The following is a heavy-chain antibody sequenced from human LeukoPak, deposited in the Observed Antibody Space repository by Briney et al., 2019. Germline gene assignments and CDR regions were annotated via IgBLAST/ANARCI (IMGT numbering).Heavy chain of an antibody. J-gene: IGHJ3*02. CDR3: ARFGLGKHIEVAGIPFDI. V-gene: IGHV1-46*01. D-gene: IGHD6-19*01. CDR2: INPSGGST. Sequence: ASVKVSCKASGYTFTSYYMHWVRRAPGQGLEWMGIINPSGGSTSYAQKLQGRVTMTTDTSTSTAYMELRSLRSDDTALYYCARFGLGKHIEVAGIPFDIWGQGTMVTVSS. CDR1: GYTFTSYY.